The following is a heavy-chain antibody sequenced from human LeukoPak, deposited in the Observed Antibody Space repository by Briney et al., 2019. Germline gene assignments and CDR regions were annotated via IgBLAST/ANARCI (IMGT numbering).Heavy chain of an antibody. Sequence: PSETLSLICTVSGGSMSSSGQYWGWICQSPVKGLEWIGSIYYSGSTYYNPSLKSRVTISVDTSKNQFSLELTSVTAADTAIYYCARNMTAISRLDVFDIWGPGTMVTVS. CDR1: GGSMSSSGQY. CDR3: ARNMTAISRLDVFDI. D-gene: IGHD2-21*02. CDR2: IYYSGST. J-gene: IGHJ3*02. V-gene: IGHV4-39*01.